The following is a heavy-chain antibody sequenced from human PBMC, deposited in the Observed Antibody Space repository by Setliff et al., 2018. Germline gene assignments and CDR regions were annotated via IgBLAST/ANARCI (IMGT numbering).Heavy chain of an antibody. CDR3: ATKAVAGT. Sequence: PGGSLRLSCAASGFTLSSYGMHWVRQAPGKGLEWVAVVSHEGSTKDYIDSVKGRFAISRDNSKNTLYLQMNSLRAEDTAVYYCATKAVAGTGGQGTLVTVSS. D-gene: IGHD6-19*01. CDR2: VSHEGSTK. CDR1: GFTLSSYG. V-gene: IGHV3-30*07. J-gene: IGHJ4*02.